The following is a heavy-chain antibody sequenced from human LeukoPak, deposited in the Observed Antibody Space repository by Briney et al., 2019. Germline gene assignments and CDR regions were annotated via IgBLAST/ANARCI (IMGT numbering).Heavy chain of an antibody. J-gene: IGHJ6*02. Sequence: ASVKVSCKASGYTFTSYYMHWVRQAPGQGLEWMGIINPSGGSTSYAQKFQGRVTMTRDTSTSTVYMELSSLRSEDTAVYYCASGGLAGYYQYYYYGMDVWGQGTTVTVSS. CDR1: GYTFTSYY. V-gene: IGHV1-46*01. CDR2: INPSGGST. CDR3: ASGGLAGYYQYYYYGMDV. D-gene: IGHD3-9*01.